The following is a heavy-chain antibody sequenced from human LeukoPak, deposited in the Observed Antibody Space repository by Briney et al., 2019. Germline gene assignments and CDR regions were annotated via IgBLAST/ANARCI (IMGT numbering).Heavy chain of an antibody. CDR1: GFTFSSYW. J-gene: IGHJ6*02. D-gene: IGHD5-12*01. V-gene: IGHV3-74*01. CDR3: AREGGYDFDYYYYYGMDV. CDR2: INSDGSST. Sequence: GGSLRLSCAASGFTFSSYWVHWVRQAPGKGLVWVSRINSDGSSTSYADSVKGRFTISRDNAKNTLYLQMNSLRAEDTAVYYCAREGGYDFDYYYYYGMDVWGQGTTVTVSS.